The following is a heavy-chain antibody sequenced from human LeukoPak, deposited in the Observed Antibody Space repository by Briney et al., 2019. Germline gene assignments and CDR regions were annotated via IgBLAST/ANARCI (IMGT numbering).Heavy chain of an antibody. J-gene: IGHJ6*03. D-gene: IGHD3-10*01. CDR2: MYYSGST. V-gene: IGHV4-39*01. CDR3: ASVRRGFGESSKYYSYYYMDV. CDR1: GDSIGSSSYY. Sequence: SETLSLTYFVSGDSIGSSSYYWGWIRQPPGKGLEWIGNMYYSGSTYFNPSLKSRVTISVDTSKNQFSLRLSAVTAADTAVYYCASVRRGFGESSKYYSYYYMDVWGNGTTVTISS.